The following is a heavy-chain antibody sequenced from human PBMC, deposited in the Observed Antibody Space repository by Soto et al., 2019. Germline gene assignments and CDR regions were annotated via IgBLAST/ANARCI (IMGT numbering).Heavy chain of an antibody. CDR1: GFTFGSYA. CDR2: IRSKAYSGTT. Sequence: EVQLVESGGGLVQPGRSLRLSCTASGFTFGSYAMTWVRQAPGKGLECVGFIRSKAYSGTTEYAASVKGRFTISRDDSKSIAYVQMNSMRTEDTGVYYCTRAYVVWETQTISADYWGQGTLVTVSS. CDR3: TRAYVVWETQTISADY. D-gene: IGHD1-26*01. J-gene: IGHJ4*02. V-gene: IGHV3-49*04.